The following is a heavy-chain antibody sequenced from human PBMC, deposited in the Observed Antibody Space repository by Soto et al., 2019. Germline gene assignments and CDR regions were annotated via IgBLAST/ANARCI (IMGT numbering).Heavy chain of an antibody. D-gene: IGHD1-26*01. J-gene: IGHJ6*02. CDR2: IIPIYGTA. CDR1: GGTFSSFT. Sequence: QVQLVQSGAEVKKPGSSVKVSCKASGGTFSSFTISWVRQAPGQGLEWMGGIIPIYGTANYAQKFQGRVTITADASTRTAYMELSSLRSEDTVVYYCAKDRRADWESYYYYAMDAWGQGTTVTVSS. V-gene: IGHV1-69*01. CDR3: AKDRRADWESYYYYAMDA.